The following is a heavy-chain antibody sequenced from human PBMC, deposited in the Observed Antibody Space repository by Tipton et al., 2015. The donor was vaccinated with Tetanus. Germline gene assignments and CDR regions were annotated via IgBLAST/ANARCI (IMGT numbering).Heavy chain of an antibody. J-gene: IGHJ4*02. V-gene: IGHV4-59*01. Sequence: TLSLTCTVSGGSISSYYWSWIRQPPGKGLEWIGYIYYSGSTNYNPSLKSRVTISVDTSKNQISLKLSSVTAADPAVYYCARGGTTMTVDWGQGTLVTVSS. CDR3: ARGGTTMTVD. D-gene: IGHD4-17*01. CDR1: GGSISSYY. CDR2: IYYSGST.